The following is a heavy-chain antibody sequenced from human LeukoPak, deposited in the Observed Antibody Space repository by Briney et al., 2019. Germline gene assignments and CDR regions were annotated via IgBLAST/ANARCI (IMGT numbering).Heavy chain of an antibody. J-gene: IGHJ5*02. D-gene: IGHD2-2*01. CDR2: IYYSGST. CDR3: ARDSYQTRGWFDP. Sequence: SETLSLTCTVSGGSISSYYWSWIRQPPGKGLEWIGYIYYSGSTNYNPSLKSRVTISVDTSKNRFSLKLSSVTAADTAVYYCARDSYQTRGWFDPWGQGTLVTVSS. CDR1: GGSISSYY. V-gene: IGHV4-59*01.